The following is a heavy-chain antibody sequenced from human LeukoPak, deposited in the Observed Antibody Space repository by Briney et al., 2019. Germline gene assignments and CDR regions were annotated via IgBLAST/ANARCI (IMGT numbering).Heavy chain of an antibody. CDR3: AKIGRMYYYDSSGYNDY. V-gene: IGHV3-23*01. J-gene: IGHJ4*02. CDR2: IGASGGST. D-gene: IGHD3-22*01. Sequence: GGSLRLSCATSGFTFSSYAMSWVRQAPGKGLEWVSRIGASGGSTYYADSVKGRFTISRDNSKNTLYLQMNSLRTEDTAVYYCAKIGRMYYYDSSGYNDYWGQGTLVTVSS. CDR1: GFTFSSYA.